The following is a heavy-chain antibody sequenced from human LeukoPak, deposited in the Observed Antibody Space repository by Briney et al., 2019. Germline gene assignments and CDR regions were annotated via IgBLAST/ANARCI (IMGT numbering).Heavy chain of an antibody. CDR3: ATFMILDEGDFDI. CDR1: GYTFTGYY. D-gene: IGHD3-16*01. Sequence: ASVKVSCKASGYTFTGYYIHWVRQAPGQGLEWMGRINPKSGGTKSAQKFQDRVTMTRDTSIGTVYMELSRLRSDDTAVYYCATFMILDEGDFDIWGQGTMVIVSS. J-gene: IGHJ3*02. CDR2: INPKSGGT. V-gene: IGHV1-2*06.